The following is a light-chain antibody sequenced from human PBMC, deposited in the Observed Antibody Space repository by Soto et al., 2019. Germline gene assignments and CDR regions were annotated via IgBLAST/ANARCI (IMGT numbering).Light chain of an antibody. V-gene: IGKV3-11*01. Sequence: EIVLTQSPATLSLSPGERATLSCRASQSVSSYLAWYQQKPGQAPRLLIYDASNRATGIPARFSGSGSGTDFTLTISSLEPEDFATYYCQQYDNLPLFTFGPGTKVDIK. CDR2: DAS. CDR3: QQYDNLPLFT. J-gene: IGKJ3*01. CDR1: QSVSSY.